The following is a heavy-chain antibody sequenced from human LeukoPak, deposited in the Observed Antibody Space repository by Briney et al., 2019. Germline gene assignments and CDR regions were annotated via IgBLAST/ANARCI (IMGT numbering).Heavy chain of an antibody. CDR3: ARPMEGYSGSGSWYFDY. CDR2: ISSGSTYI. J-gene: IGHJ4*02. V-gene: IGHV3-21*01. D-gene: IGHD3-10*01. CDR1: EFTFNTYS. Sequence: GGSLRLSCAASEFTFNTYSMNWVRQAPGKGLEWVSSISSGSTYIYYADSVKGRFTISRDNAKNSLYLQMNSLGAEDTAVYYCARPMEGYSGSGSWYFDYWGQGTLVTVSS.